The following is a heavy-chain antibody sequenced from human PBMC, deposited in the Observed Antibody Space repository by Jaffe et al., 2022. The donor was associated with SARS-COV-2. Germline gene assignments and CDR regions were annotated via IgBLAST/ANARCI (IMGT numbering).Heavy chain of an antibody. J-gene: IGHJ3*02. CDR2: VSSYDGDT. V-gene: IGHV1-18*01. CDR3: ARDFFYHGPHNWDDTFDI. Sequence: QVQLVQSGAEVKRPGASVKVSCKASGYTFTTYGISWVRQAPGQGLEWMGWVSSYDGDTNYAQNLQGRVTMTTDTSTSTAYMELRSLRSDDTAIYYCARDFFYHGPHNWDDTFDIWGQGTMVTVSS. D-gene: IGHD1-1*01. CDR1: GYTFTTYG.